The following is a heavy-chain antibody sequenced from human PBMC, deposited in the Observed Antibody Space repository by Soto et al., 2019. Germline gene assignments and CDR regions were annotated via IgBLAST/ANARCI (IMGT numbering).Heavy chain of an antibody. Sequence: TSETLSLTCTVSGGSVSSGSYYWSWIRQPPGKGLEWIGYIYYSGSTNYNPSLKSRVTISVDTSKNQFSLKLSSVTAADTAVYYCARGRSSWCEHNCLDPWGQGTLVTVSS. V-gene: IGHV4-61*01. J-gene: IGHJ5*02. CDR1: GGSVSSGSYY. D-gene: IGHD6-13*01. CDR3: ARGRSSWCEHNCLDP. CDR2: IYYSGST.